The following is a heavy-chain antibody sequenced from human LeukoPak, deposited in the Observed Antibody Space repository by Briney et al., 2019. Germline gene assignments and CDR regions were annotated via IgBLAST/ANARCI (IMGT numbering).Heavy chain of an antibody. D-gene: IGHD5-18*01. CDR1: GSSLTELS. V-gene: IGHV1-24*01. CDR2: FDVIDAKT. J-gene: IGHJ4*02. Sequence: GAPVKASCTVSGSSLTELSLYWVRQAPGKGLEWMGGFDVIDAKTFYAQKFQGRVTMTEDSSTDTAYMELSSLRSDDTAFYYCAAGRPYSLLDYWGQGTLLTVSS. CDR3: AAGRPYSLLDY.